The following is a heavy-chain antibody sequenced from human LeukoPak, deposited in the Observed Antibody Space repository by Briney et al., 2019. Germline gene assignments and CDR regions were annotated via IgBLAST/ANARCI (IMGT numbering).Heavy chain of an antibody. V-gene: IGHV1-69*13. Sequence: ASVKVSCKAVGDTFSIYGISWVRQAPGQGLEWMGGIIPISGAAEYAQKFQGRVTITADEPTTIAYMELTSLTSDDTAVYYCARDSQFRSARGDWFDPWGQGTLVTVSS. J-gene: IGHJ5*02. CDR1: GDTFSIYG. CDR3: ARDSQFRSARGDWFDP. D-gene: IGHD6-19*01. CDR2: IIPISGAA.